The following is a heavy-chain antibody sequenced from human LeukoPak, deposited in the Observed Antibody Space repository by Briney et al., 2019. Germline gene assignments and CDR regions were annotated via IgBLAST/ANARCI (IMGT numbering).Heavy chain of an antibody. CDR2: ISGGSTYT. Sequence: PGGSLRLSCAASGFTFSDYYMSWIRQAPGKGLECVSYISGGSTYTHYADSVKGRFTISRDNAKNSLYLQMNSLRAEDTAVYYCARDDRSVRIPAAGIDYWGQGTLVTVSS. J-gene: IGHJ4*02. CDR3: ARDDRSVRIPAAGIDY. CDR1: GFTFSDYY. D-gene: IGHD6-13*01. V-gene: IGHV3-11*05.